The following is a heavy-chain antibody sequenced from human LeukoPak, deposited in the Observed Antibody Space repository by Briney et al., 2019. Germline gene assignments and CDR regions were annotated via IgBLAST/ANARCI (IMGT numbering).Heavy chain of an antibody. D-gene: IGHD3-22*01. CDR1: GYSISSGYY. J-gene: IGHJ3*02. V-gene: IGHV4-38-2*01. Sequence: PSETLSLTCAVSGYSISSGYYWGWIRQPPGKGLEWIGSIYHSGSTYYNPSLKSRVTISVDTSKNQFSLKLSSVTAADTAVYYCARCITMIAVEVDAFDIWGQGTMVTVSS. CDR3: ARCITMIAVEVDAFDI. CDR2: IYHSGST.